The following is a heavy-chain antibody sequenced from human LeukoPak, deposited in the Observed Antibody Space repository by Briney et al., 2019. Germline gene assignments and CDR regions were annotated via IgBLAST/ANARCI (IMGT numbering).Heavy chain of an antibody. CDR2: INHSGST. D-gene: IGHD6-13*01. Sequence: SETLSLTCAVYGGSFSGYYWSWIRQPPGKGLEWIGEINHSGSTNYNPSLKSRVTISVDTSKNQFSLKLSSVTAADTAVYYCARGSNRGIAAARKAVDIWGQGTMVTVSS. CDR3: ARGSNRGIAAARKAVDI. CDR1: GGSFSGYY. V-gene: IGHV4-34*01. J-gene: IGHJ3*02.